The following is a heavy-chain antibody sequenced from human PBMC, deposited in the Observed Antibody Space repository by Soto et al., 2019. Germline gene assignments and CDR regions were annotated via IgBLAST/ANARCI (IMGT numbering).Heavy chain of an antibody. J-gene: IGHJ4*01. CDR1: GFTFSNHA. V-gene: IGHV3-23*01. D-gene: IGHD5-12*01. CDR3: ADRDIRVSSY. Sequence: GVSLRLSCTASGFTFSNHAMTWVRQAPGKGLECVAAISGGGGSTYYVDSVKGRFTIFRDNSKNTLSLHMTGLSVEDTGIYYYADRDIRVSSYWG. CDR2: ISGGGGST.